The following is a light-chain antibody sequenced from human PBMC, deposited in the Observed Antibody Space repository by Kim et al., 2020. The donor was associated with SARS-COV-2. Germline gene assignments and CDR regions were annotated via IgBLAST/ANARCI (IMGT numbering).Light chain of an antibody. Sequence: VSPGQTARITCSGDKLGDKYTSWYQQKPGQSPVLVMYQDDNRPSGIPERFSGSSSGNTATLTISGTQALDEADYYCQAWDSSTAVVFGGGTKLTVL. CDR3: QAWDSSTAVV. J-gene: IGLJ2*01. CDR1: KLGDKY. V-gene: IGLV3-1*01. CDR2: QDD.